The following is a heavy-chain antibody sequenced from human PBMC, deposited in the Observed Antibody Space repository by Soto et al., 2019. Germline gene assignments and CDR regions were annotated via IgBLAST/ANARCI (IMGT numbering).Heavy chain of an antibody. CDR3: ARGSSGWPPRLDY. CDR1: GGPISSYY. D-gene: IGHD6-19*01. CDR2: IYYSGST. V-gene: IGHV4-59*01. Sequence: QVQLQESGPGLVKPSETPSLNCTVSGGPISSYYWSWIRQSPGKGLEWIGYIYYSGSTNYNPSLKGRVTXSXDXPMNQFSMELSSVTAADTAVYYCARGSSGWPPRLDYWGQGTLVTVSS. J-gene: IGHJ4*02.